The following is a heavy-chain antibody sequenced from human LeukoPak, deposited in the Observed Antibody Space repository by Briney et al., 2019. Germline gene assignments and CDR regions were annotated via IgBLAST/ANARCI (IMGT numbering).Heavy chain of an antibody. CDR1: GLTLSSYW. D-gene: IGHD6-13*01. CDR3: ARETSTAAQYYFDY. CDR2: IHRNGSIT. Sequence: GGSLRLSCAASGLTLSSYWMHWVRQAPGKGLVWVSRIHRNGSITNYADSVKGRFTISRDSAKNTLYLQMNSLGAEDTAVYYCARETSTAAQYYFDYWGQGTQVTVSS. J-gene: IGHJ4*02. V-gene: IGHV3-74*01.